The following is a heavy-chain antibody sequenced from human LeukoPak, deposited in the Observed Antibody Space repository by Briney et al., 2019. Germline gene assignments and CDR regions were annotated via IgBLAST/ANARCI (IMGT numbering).Heavy chain of an antibody. CDR3: ASVSTMVRGVINAFDI. Sequence: SVKVSCKASGGTFSSYAISWVRQAPGQGLEWMGRNIPILGIANYAQKFQGRVTITADKSTSTAYMELSSLRSEDTAVYYCASVSTMVRGVINAFDIWGQGTMVTVSS. D-gene: IGHD3-10*01. CDR2: NIPILGIA. J-gene: IGHJ3*02. CDR1: GGTFSSYA. V-gene: IGHV1-69*04.